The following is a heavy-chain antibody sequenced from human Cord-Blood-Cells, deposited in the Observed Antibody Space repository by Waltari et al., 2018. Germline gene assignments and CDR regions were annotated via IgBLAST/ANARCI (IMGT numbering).Heavy chain of an antibody. J-gene: IGHJ1*01. D-gene: IGHD5-18*01. Sequence: QVQLQQWGAGLLKPSETLSLTCAVYGGSFSGYYWSWIRQPPGKGLEWIGEINHSGSTNYNPSLKSRVTISIDTSKNQCSLKLSSVTAADTAVYYCARARYSSEYFQHWGQGTLVTVSS. CDR3: ARARYSSEYFQH. CDR1: GGSFSGYY. V-gene: IGHV4-34*01. CDR2: INHSGST.